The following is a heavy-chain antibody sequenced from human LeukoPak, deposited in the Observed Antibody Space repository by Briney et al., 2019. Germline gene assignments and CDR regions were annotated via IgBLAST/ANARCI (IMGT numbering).Heavy chain of an antibody. CDR3: ARGGESELLWFGELLPLNYYYGMDV. Sequence: SQTLSLTCAISGDSVSSNSAAWNWIRQSPSRGLEWLGRTYYRSKWYNDYAVSVKSRITINPDTSKNQFSLQLNSVTPEDTAVYYCARGGESELLWFGELLPLNYYYGMDVWSQGTTVTVSS. CDR1: GDSVSSNSAA. V-gene: IGHV6-1*01. D-gene: IGHD3-10*01. CDR2: TYYRSKWYN. J-gene: IGHJ6*02.